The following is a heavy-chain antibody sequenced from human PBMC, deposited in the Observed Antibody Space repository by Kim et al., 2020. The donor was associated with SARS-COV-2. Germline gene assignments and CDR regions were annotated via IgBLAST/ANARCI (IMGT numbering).Heavy chain of an antibody. J-gene: IGHJ6*02. D-gene: IGHD3-10*01. CDR3: ARDWGDGMDV. CDR1: GFSFSNYW. V-gene: IGHV3-74*01. CDR2: ISFDEGTT. Sequence: GGSLRLSCAASGFSFSNYWMHWVRQAPGKGLVWVSRISFDEGTTDYADSVKGRFTISRDNAKNTLYLQMNSLRVEDTALYYCARDWGDGMDVWGSGTTV.